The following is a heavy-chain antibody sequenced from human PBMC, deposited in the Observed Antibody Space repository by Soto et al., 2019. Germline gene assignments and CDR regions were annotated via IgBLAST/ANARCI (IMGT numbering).Heavy chain of an antibody. CDR1: GFTFSSYS. D-gene: IGHD3-22*01. Sequence: EVQLVESGGGLVQPGGSLRLSCAASGFTFSSYSMNWVRQAPGKGLEWVSYISSSSSTKYYADSVKGRFTISRDKAKTSLYLQMTSLRDEDTAVYYCARGGTFDTMIAWGQGTLVTVSS. CDR3: ARGGTFDTMIA. CDR2: ISSSSSTK. J-gene: IGHJ5*02. V-gene: IGHV3-48*02.